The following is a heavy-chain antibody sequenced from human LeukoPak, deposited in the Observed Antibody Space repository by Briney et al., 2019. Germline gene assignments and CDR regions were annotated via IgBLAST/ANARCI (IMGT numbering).Heavy chain of an antibody. J-gene: IGHJ5*02. CDR3: ARDLYRDSLPVSWFDP. CDR2: ISDYNGTT. Sequence: ASVKVSCKASGYTFTSYGISWVRQAPGQGLKWMGWISDYNGTTTYAQKLQGRVTMTTDPSTSTAYMELRSLRSDDTAVYYCARDLYRDSLPVSWFDPWGQGTLVTVSA. V-gene: IGHV1-18*01. D-gene: IGHD4-11*01. CDR1: GYTFTSYG.